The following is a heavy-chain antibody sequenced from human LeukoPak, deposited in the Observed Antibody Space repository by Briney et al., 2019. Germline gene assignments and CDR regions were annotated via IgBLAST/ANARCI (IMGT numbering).Heavy chain of an antibody. Sequence: PGGSLRLSCAASGFTFSSYAMHWVRQAPGKGLEWVAVISYDGSNRYYADSVEGRFTISRDNSKNTLYLQMNSLRAEDTAVYYCARRRRGVIIMSSWFDPWGQGTLVTVSS. V-gene: IGHV3-30*04. CDR3: ARRRRGVIIMSSWFDP. J-gene: IGHJ5*02. CDR1: GFTFSSYA. CDR2: ISYDGSNR. D-gene: IGHD3-10*01.